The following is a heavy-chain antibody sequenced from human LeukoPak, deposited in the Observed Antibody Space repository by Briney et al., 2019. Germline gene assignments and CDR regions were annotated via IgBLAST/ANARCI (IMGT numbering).Heavy chain of an antibody. Sequence: GGSLRLSCAASGFTFSSYWMHWVRQAPGKGLVWVSRIISDGSNTTYADSVEGRFTISRDNAKNTLYLQMSSLRAEDTAVYYCVRDSYDSSGYYDYWGQGTLVTVSS. CDR1: GFTFSSYW. V-gene: IGHV3-74*01. CDR2: IISDGSNT. J-gene: IGHJ4*02. D-gene: IGHD3-22*01. CDR3: VRDSYDSSGYYDY.